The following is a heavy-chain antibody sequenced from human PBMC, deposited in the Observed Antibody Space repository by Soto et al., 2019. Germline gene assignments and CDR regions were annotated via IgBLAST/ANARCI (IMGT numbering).Heavy chain of an antibody. V-gene: IGHV1-3*01. CDR2: INAGNGNT. Sequence: ASVKVSCKASGYTFTSYAMHWVRQAPGQRLEWMGWINAGNGNTKYSQKFQGRVTITRDTSASTAYMELSSLRSEDTAVYYCARDNLYYDSSGYPAYWGQGTLVTVSS. J-gene: IGHJ4*02. CDR3: ARDNLYYDSSGYPAY. CDR1: GYTFTSYA. D-gene: IGHD3-22*01.